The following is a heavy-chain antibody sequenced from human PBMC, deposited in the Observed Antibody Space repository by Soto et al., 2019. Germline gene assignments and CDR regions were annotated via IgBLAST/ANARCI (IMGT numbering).Heavy chain of an antibody. J-gene: IGHJ6*02. CDR1: GGSVSSGSYY. CDR3: ARGEGYETKAHPQYYYYYYGMDV. Sequence: SETLSLTCTVSGGSVSSGSYYWSWIRQPPGKGLEWIGYIYYSGGTNYNPSLKSRVTISVDTSKNQFSLKLSSVTAADTAVYYCARGEGYETKAHPQYYYYYYGMDVWGQGTTVTVSS. V-gene: IGHV4-61*01. CDR2: IYYSGGT. D-gene: IGHD2-2*01.